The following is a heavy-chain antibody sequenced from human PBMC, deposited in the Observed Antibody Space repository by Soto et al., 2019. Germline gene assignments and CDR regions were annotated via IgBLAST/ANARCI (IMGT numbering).Heavy chain of an antibody. CDR1: GFTFSDYY. D-gene: IGHD4-17*01. Sequence: PGGSLRRSCAASGFTFSDYYIHWIRRAPGKGLEWISYISGNGEIIQYAASARGRFTISRDNAENSVYLEMDSLRAEDTALYYCARDVDADFRTDFDYWGRGTLVTVSS. J-gene: IGHJ4*02. CDR3: ARDVDADFRTDFDY. CDR2: ISGNGEII. V-gene: IGHV3-11*01.